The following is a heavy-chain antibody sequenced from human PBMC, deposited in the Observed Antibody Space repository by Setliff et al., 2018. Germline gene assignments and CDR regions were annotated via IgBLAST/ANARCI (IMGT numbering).Heavy chain of an antibody. J-gene: IGHJ4*02. CDR1: GYTLTELS. Sequence: ASVKVSCKISGYTLTELSMHWVRQAPGKGLEWMGGFDPEDGETIYAQKFQGRVTMTEDTSTDTAYMELSSLRSEDTAVYYCAADYYDSSGYGYWGQGTLVTVSS. D-gene: IGHD3-22*01. CDR2: FDPEDGET. CDR3: AADYYDSSGYGY. V-gene: IGHV1-24*01.